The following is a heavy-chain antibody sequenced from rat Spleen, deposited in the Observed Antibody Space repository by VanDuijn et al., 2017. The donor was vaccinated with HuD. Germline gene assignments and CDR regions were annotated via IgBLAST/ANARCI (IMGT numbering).Heavy chain of an antibody. Sequence: EVQLVESGGGLVQPGRSLKLSCAASGFTFSNYGMHWIRQAPGKGLEWVASISYDGSATYYRDSVKGRFTLSRDNAKSTLFLQMGSLRSEDTATYYCARHAYYDGFYHWFFDFWGPGTMVTVSS. CDR2: ISYDGSAT. J-gene: IGHJ1*01. D-gene: IGHD1-12*03. CDR1: GFTFSNYG. CDR3: ARHAYYDGFYHWFFDF. V-gene: IGHV5-29*01.